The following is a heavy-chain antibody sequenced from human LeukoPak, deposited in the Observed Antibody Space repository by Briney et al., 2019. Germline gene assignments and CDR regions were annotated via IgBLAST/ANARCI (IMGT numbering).Heavy chain of an antibody. V-gene: IGHV1-8*03. J-gene: IGHJ4*02. Sequence: ASVKVSCKASGYTFTSYDINWVRQATGQGLEWMGWMNPNSGNTGYAQKFQGRVTITRNTSISTAYMELSRLRSDDTAVYYCARRNIYGLFDYWGQGTLVTVSS. CDR3: ARRNIYGLFDY. CDR2: MNPNSGNT. CDR1: GYTFTSYD. D-gene: IGHD5-18*01.